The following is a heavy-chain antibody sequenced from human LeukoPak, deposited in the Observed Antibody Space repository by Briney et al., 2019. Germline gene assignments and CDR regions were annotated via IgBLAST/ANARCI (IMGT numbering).Heavy chain of an antibody. V-gene: IGHV4-39*07. CDR1: GGSISSSSYY. CDR2: IYYSGST. Sequence: SETLSLTCTVSGGSISSSSYYWGWIRQPPGKGLEWIGSIYYSGSTYYNPSLKSRVTISVDTSKNQFSLKLSSVTAADTAVYYCARHRTVTLDAFDIWGQGTMVTVSS. CDR3: ARHRTVTLDAFDI. D-gene: IGHD4-17*01. J-gene: IGHJ3*02.